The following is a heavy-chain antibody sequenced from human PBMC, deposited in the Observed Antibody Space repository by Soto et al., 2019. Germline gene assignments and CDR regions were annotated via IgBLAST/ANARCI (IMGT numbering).Heavy chain of an antibody. CDR2: IYPGDSDT. J-gene: IGHJ3*02. CDR1: GYSFTSYW. D-gene: IGHD3-22*01. V-gene: IGHV5-51*01. Sequence: GESLKISCKGSGYSFTSYWIGWVRQMPGKGLEGMGIIYPGDSDTRYSPSFQGQVTISADKSISTAYLQWSSLKASDTAMYYCARRDDSSGYYLDAFDIWGQGTMVTVSS. CDR3: ARRDDSSGYYLDAFDI.